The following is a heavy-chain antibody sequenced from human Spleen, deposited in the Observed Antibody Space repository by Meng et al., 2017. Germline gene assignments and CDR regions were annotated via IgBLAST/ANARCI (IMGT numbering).Heavy chain of an antibody. V-gene: IGHV4-59*01. Sequence: SETLSLTCNVSGGSISSYYWSWIRQPPGKGLEWIGDIYYSGSTNYNPSLKSRVTISVDTSKNQFSLKLSSVTAADTAVYYCARDRVVRRLINPYYYGMDVWGQGTTVTVSS. CDR2: IYYSGST. J-gene: IGHJ6*02. D-gene: IGHD3-10*01. CDR1: GGSISSYY. CDR3: ARDRVVRRLINPYYYGMDV.